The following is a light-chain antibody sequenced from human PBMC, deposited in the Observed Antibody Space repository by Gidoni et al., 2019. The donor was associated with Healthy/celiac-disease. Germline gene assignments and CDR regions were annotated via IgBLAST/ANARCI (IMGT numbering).Light chain of an antibody. J-gene: IGKJ2*04. CDR2: GAS. V-gene: IGKV3-20*01. Sequence: EIVLTQSPGTLSLSPGERATLSCRASQSVSSSYLAWYQQKPSQTPRLLIYGASSRATGIPDRFSGSGSGTDFTLTISRLEPEDFAVYYCQQYGSSPSSFXXXTKLEIK. CDR3: QQYGSSPSS. CDR1: QSVSSSY.